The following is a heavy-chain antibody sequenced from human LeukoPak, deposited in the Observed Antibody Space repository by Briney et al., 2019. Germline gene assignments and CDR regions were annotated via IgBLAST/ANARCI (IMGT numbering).Heavy chain of an antibody. CDR1: GFPFSGYW. J-gene: IGHJ4*02. CDR2: IKQDGSKK. Sequence: GGSLRLSCVASGFPFSGYWMTWVRQAPGKGLEWVANIKQDGSKKSYVDSVKGRFTISRDNAKNSLYLQMNSLRAEDTAVYYCVRDGVGAPPFDYWGQGVLVTVSS. CDR3: VRDGVGAPPFDY. V-gene: IGHV3-7*01. D-gene: IGHD1-26*01.